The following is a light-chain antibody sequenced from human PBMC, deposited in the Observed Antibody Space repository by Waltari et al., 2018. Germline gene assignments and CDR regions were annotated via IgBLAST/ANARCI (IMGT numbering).Light chain of an antibody. CDR3: LQNSQWPYA. V-gene: IGKV2-30*02. J-gene: IGKJ2*01. CDR2: KVS. CDR1: QSLVQSDGNTF. Sequence: DVVMTQSPLSLAVTLGQPASISCWSSQSLVQSDGNTFLNWFHQRPGQSPRRLIYKVSNRESGVPDRFSGSGSGTDFTLKISRVEAEDVGIFYCLQNSQWPYAFGQGTKLEIK.